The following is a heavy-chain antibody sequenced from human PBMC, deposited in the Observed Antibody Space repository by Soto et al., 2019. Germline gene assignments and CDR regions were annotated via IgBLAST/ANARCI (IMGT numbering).Heavy chain of an antibody. Sequence: ASVQVSCKASRYTFTGYSMHWVRQRPGQRRLWLGCINGNSGGTNYAQKSESRVSMSRDTCISTDYMERSRMRSVETAVYYCARDRSYCGSTGCFIFYCWGQG. D-gene: IGHD2-2*01. V-gene: IGHV1-2*02. CDR1: RYTFTGYS. J-gene: IGHJ4*02. CDR2: INGNSGGT. CDR3: ARDRSYCGSTGCFIFYC.